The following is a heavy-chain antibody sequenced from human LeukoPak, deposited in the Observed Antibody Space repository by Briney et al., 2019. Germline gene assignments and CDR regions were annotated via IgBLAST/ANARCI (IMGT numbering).Heavy chain of an antibody. CDR1: GYTFTSYA. CDR3: ATDHSGSYSGAFDI. V-gene: IGHV7-4-1*02. Sequence: ASVKVSCKASGYTFTSYAMNWVRQAPGQGLEWMGWINTNTGNPTYAQGFTGRFVFSLDTSVSTAYPQISSLKAEDTAVYYCATDHSGSYSGAFDIWGQGTMVTVSS. D-gene: IGHD1-26*01. J-gene: IGHJ3*02. CDR2: INTNTGNP.